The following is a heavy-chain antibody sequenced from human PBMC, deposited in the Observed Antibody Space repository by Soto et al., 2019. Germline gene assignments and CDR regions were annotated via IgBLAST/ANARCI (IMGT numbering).Heavy chain of an antibody. CDR1: GVTFSSYA. CDR3: ARGHNLSIAARLYYFDY. J-gene: IGHJ4*02. D-gene: IGHD6-6*01. V-gene: IGHV1-69*13. Sequence: SVKVSCKASGVTFSSYAISWVRQAPGQGLEWMGGIIPIFGTANYAQKFQGRVTITADESTSTAYMELSSLRSEDTAVYYCARGHNLSIAARLYYFDYWGQGTLVTVSS. CDR2: IIPIFGTA.